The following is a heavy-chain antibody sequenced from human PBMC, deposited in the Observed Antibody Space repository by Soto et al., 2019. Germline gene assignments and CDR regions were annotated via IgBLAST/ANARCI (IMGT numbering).Heavy chain of an antibody. CDR3: ARATGYTNYGLDY. CDR2: ISGSSDTR. J-gene: IGHJ4*02. V-gene: IGHV3-48*03. Sequence: GSLRLSCAASGFTFSSYEIHWVREAPGKGLEWVSYISGSSDTRYIADSVKGRFTISRDNAKNSLYLQMNSLRAEDTAVYYCARATGYTNYGLDYWGEGALVTVSS. D-gene: IGHD2-8*01. CDR1: GFTFSSYE.